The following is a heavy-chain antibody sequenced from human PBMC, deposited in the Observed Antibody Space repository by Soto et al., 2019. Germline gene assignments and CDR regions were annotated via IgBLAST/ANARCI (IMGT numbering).Heavy chain of an antibody. CDR3: ARAGENYGSGTFSPPLRYYFNS. CDR1: GYTFTTHY. D-gene: IGHD3-10*01. V-gene: IGHV1-46*01. Sequence: QVQLVQSGTEVKKHGASVNVSCKASGYTFTTHYMHWVRQAPGQGLEWMGIINPSGGRTTYALKFQGRVTMTSDTSTNTVYVELTILRSEDTAIYFCARAGENYGSGTFSPPLRYYFNSWGQGTLVTVSS. J-gene: IGHJ4*02. CDR2: INPSGGRT.